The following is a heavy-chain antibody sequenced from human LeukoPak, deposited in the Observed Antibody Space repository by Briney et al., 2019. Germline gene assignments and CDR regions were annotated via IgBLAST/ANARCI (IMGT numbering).Heavy chain of an antibody. D-gene: IGHD3-22*01. CDR3: ARRRVTVIVVSTFDS. CDR1: GGSFTNYF. CDR2: VVDYGSV. J-gene: IGHJ4*02. V-gene: IGHV4-34*12. Sequence: SETLSLTCAVYGGSFTNYFWSWVRQSPGKGLEWIGEVVDYGSVSNNPSLQGRVTISFATSKNHFSLKVSTMTAADTAVYYCARRRVTVIVVSTFDSWGQGTLVTVSS.